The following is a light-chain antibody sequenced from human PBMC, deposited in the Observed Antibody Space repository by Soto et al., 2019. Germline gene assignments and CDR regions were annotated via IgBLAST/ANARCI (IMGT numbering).Light chain of an antibody. J-gene: IGLJ1*01. Sequence: QSALTQPRSVSGCPGQSVTISCTGTSSDVGGYNYVSWYQQHPGKAPKVMIYDVSKRPSGVPDRFSGSKSGNTASLTISGLQAEDEADYYCCSYAGTYTFDFGTGTRSPS. V-gene: IGLV2-11*01. CDR3: CSYAGTYTFD. CDR2: DVS. CDR1: SSDVGGYNY.